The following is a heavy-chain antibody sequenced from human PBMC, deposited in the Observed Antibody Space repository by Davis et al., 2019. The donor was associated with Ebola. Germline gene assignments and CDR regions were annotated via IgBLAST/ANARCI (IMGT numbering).Heavy chain of an antibody. V-gene: IGHV3-7*03. CDR1: GFTFSSYW. CDR2: IKQDGSEK. Sequence: GESLKISCAASGFTFSSYWMSWVRQAPGKGLEWVANIKQDGSEKYYVDSVKGRFTISRDNAKNSLYLQMNSLRAEDTAVYYCARGQGAPHYYYYMDVWGKGTTVTVSS. J-gene: IGHJ6*03. D-gene: IGHD4/OR15-4a*01. CDR3: ARGQGAPHYYYYMDV.